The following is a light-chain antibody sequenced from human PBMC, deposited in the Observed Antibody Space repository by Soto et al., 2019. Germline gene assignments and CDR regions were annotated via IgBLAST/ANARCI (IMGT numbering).Light chain of an antibody. J-gene: IGLJ2*01. CDR3: QTYDSDFVV. CDR2: ENN. Sequence: NFMLTQPHSVSDSPGKTLSISCTRSSGSIANNYVQWYQQRPGSAPTTVIYENNQRLSGVPDRFSGSTDGSSNSASLTISGLQTEDEADYYGQTYDSDFVVFGGGTKVTVL. CDR1: SGSIANNY. V-gene: IGLV6-57*04.